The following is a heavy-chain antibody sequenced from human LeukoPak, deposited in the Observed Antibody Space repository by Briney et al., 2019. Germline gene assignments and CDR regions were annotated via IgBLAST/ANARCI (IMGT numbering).Heavy chain of an antibody. CDR2: INPDGRDT. J-gene: IGHJ1*01. V-gene: IGHV3-7*01. CDR3: TSWGDTTAEYFQR. Sequence: GGSLRLSCVVSGFTFNRCWMNWVRQAPGKGLEWVAHINPDGRDTYYVDSVKGRFTISRDNAQDSMYLQMNSLRVEDAAVYYCTSWGDTTAEYFQRWGQGTLVTVSS. D-gene: IGHD2-21*02. CDR1: GFTFNRCW.